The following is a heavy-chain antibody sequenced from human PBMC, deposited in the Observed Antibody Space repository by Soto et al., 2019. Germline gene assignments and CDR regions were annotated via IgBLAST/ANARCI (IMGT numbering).Heavy chain of an antibody. Sequence: ETLSLTCTVSGGSVSSGSYYWSWIRQPPGKGLEWIGYIYYSGSTNYNPSLKSRVTMSVDTSKNQFSLKLSSVTAADTAVYYCASIAVAGYGMDVWGQGTTVTVSS. CDR1: GGSVSSGSYY. CDR2: IYYSGST. D-gene: IGHD6-19*01. V-gene: IGHV4-61*01. CDR3: ASIAVAGYGMDV. J-gene: IGHJ6*02.